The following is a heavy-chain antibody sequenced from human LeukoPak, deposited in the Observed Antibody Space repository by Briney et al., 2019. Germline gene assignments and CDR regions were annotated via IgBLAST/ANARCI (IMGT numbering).Heavy chain of an antibody. CDR2: IIPIFGTA. CDR1: GGTFSSYA. J-gene: IGHJ6*03. CDR3: ARNTMPSGYYYYYMDV. V-gene: IGHV1-69*13. Sequence: SVSVSCTASGGTFSSYAISCVRHAPGQGLEWMGGIIPIFGTANYAQKFQGRVTITADESTSTAYMELSSLRSEDTAVYYCARNTMPSGYYYYYMDVWGKGTTVTVYS. D-gene: IGHD3-3*01.